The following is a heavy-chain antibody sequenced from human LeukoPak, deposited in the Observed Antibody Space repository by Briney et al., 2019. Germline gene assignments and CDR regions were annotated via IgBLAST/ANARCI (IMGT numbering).Heavy chain of an antibody. CDR3: ARDSHDSSGYYLDY. Sequence: ASVKVSCKASGYTFTGYYMHWVRQAPGQGLEWMGWINPNSGGTNYAQKFQGWVTMTRDTSISTAYMELSRLRSDDTAVYYCARDSHDSSGYYLDYWGQGSLVTVSS. V-gene: IGHV1-2*04. CDR1: GYTFTGYY. D-gene: IGHD3-22*01. J-gene: IGHJ4*02. CDR2: INPNSGGT.